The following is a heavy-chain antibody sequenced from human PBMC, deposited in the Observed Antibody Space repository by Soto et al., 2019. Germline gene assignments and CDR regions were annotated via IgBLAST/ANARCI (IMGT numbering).Heavy chain of an antibody. J-gene: IGHJ4*02. CDR2: ISWDGDST. V-gene: IGHV3-43*01. Sequence: EVQLVESGGVVVQPGGSLRLSCAASGLTFDDYTMHWVRQAPGKGLEWVSLISWDGDSTYYADSVKGRFTISRDNNKNSLYLQMNSLRSEDTALYYCAKDRGSSGWYRIDYWGQGTLVTVSS. CDR1: GLTFDDYT. D-gene: IGHD6-19*01. CDR3: AKDRGSSGWYRIDY.